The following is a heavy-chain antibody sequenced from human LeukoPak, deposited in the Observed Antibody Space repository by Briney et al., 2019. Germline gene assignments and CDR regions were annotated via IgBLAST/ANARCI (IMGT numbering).Heavy chain of an antibody. CDR3: ARQAYSDMWYWRYNWFDP. D-gene: IGHD6-13*01. Sequence: GESLKISCKASGYSCTSHWIGWVRQMPGKGLEWMGIIYPGDSDTRYSPSFQGQVTISVDKSISTAYLQWSSLKASDTAIYYCARQAYSDMWYWRYNWFDPWGQGTLVTVSS. CDR2: IYPGDSDT. CDR1: GYSCTSHW. J-gene: IGHJ5*02. V-gene: IGHV5-51*01.